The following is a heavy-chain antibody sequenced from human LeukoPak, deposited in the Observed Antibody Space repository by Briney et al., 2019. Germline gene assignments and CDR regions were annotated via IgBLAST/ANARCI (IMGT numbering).Heavy chain of an antibody. CDR3: VRGAGSGWYFFYTY. D-gene: IGHD6-19*01. J-gene: IGHJ4*02. Sequence: GGSLRLSCAASGFTFSSYGMHWVRQAPGKGLEWVAFIRYDGSNKYYADSVKGRFTISRDNAKNSLYLQMNSLRAEDTALYYCVRGAGSGWYFFYTYWGQGTLVTVSS. CDR1: GFTFSSYG. CDR2: IRYDGSNK. V-gene: IGHV3-30*02.